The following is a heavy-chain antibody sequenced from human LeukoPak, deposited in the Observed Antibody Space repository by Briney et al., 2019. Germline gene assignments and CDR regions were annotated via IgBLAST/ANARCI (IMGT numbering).Heavy chain of an antibody. CDR2: ISGSGGST. CDR3: AREVYCSSTSCYKYFQH. V-gene: IGHV3-23*01. Sequence: GGSLRLSCAASGFTFSSYAMSWVRQAPGKGLEWVSAISGSGGSTYYADSVKGRFTISRDNSKNTLYLQMNSLRAEDTAVYYCAREVYCSSTSCYKYFQHWGQGTLVTVSS. CDR1: GFTFSSYA. J-gene: IGHJ1*01. D-gene: IGHD2-2*02.